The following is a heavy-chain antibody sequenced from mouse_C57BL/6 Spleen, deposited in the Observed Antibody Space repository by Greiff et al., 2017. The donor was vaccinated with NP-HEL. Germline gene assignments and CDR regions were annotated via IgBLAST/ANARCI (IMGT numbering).Heavy chain of an antibody. V-gene: IGHV2-2*01. CDR3: ARDSSYYYGSSYAMDY. CDR2: IWSGGST. CDR1: GFSLTSYG. D-gene: IGHD1-1*01. Sequence: QVQLQQSGPGLVQPSQSLSITCTVSGFSLTSYGVHWVRQSPGKGLERLGVIWSGGSTDYNAAFISSLSISKDNSKSQVFFKMNSLQADDTAIYYCARDSSYYYGSSYAMDYWGQGTSVTVSS. J-gene: IGHJ4*01.